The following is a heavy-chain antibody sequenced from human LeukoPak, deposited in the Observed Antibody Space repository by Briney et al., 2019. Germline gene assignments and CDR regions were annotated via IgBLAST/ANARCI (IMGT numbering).Heavy chain of an antibody. CDR2: IIPILGTA. CDR3: ARSPFHPKHGWFDP. Sequence: SVKVSCKASGGTFSSYASSWVRQAPGQGREWMGRIIPILGTANYAQKFQGRVTITPDESTRAAYIELSSLTSEDTGVYYCARSPFHPKHGWFDPWGQGTLVTVSS. J-gene: IGHJ5*02. D-gene: IGHD2-21*01. V-gene: IGHV1-69*15. CDR1: GGTFSSYA.